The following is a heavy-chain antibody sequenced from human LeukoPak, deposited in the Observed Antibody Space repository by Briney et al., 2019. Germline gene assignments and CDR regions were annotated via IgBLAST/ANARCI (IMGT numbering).Heavy chain of an antibody. CDR2: ISTDGSST. V-gene: IGHV3-74*01. CDR3: VREYSSSSGRAFDI. J-gene: IGHJ3*02. Sequence: GGSLRLSCAASGLTFSSHWMPCVRQAPGKGLVCCSRISTDGSSTNSADSVKGRLTISRDNAKHSLYLQMNSLRADATAVYYCVREYSSSSGRAFDIWGQGTMVTVSP. CDR1: GLTFSSHW. D-gene: IGHD6-6*01.